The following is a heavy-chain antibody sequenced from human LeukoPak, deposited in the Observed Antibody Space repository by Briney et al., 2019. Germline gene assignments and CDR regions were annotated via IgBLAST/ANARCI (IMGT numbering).Heavy chain of an antibody. D-gene: IGHD6-13*01. Sequence: PGGSLRLSCAASGFAFRTSVMSSVRQAPGKGLEWVSSLGSTGSTYYIDSVKGRFSISRDYSQNTLYLELNSLRAEDTATYFCATVRYASAWYLFGHWGRGTLVAVSS. J-gene: IGHJ4*02. CDR2: LGSTGST. V-gene: IGHV3-23*01. CDR3: ATVRYASAWYLFGH. CDR1: GFAFRTSV.